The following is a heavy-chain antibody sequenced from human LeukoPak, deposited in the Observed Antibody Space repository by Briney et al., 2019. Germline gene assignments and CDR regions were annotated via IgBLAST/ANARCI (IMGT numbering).Heavy chain of an antibody. J-gene: IGHJ6*02. V-gene: IGHV3-7*03. CDR1: GFIFSSHW. CDR3: ARGGGLDV. D-gene: IGHD3-16*01. CDR2: IKYDGSEQ. Sequence: GGSLRLSCTSSGFIFSSHWMNWVRRAPGKGPEWVANIKYDGSEQYYVDSVKGRFSISRDNTKNLLYLQMNSLRVEDTAVYYCARGGGLDVWGQGATVTVSS.